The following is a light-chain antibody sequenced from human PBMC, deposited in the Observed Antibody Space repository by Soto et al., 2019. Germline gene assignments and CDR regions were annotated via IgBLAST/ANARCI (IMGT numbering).Light chain of an antibody. CDR1: QGISSG. V-gene: IGKV1D-13*01. J-gene: IGKJ4*01. CDR2: DAS. CDR3: KKFNNFPIT. Sequence: ALQLPQSPSSLSASVGESFTITCRASQGISSGLAWYQQKPGKAPKLLIYDASSLESGVPSRFSGSGSGTDFTLTISSLQPEDFATYYCKKFNNFPITFGRGTKVDIK.